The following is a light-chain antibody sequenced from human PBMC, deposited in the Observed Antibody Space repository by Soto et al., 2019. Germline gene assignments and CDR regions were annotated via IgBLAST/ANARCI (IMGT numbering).Light chain of an antibody. CDR1: QDINTY. V-gene: IGKV1-33*01. J-gene: IGKJ4*01. CDR2: DAS. Sequence: DLPMTQSPSSLSASVGDRVTITCQASQDINTYLNWYQQKPGKAPNLLIYDASKLETGVPSRFSGGGSGTDFTFTVSSLQPEDIATYFCQHYDNLLLTFGGGTKVEL. CDR3: QHYDNLLLT.